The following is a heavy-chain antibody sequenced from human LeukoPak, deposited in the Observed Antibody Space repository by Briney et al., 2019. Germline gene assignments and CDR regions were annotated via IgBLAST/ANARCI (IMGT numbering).Heavy chain of an antibody. CDR3: ARTITLIVEYAFDI. CDR2: INPISGGT. J-gene: IGHJ3*02. V-gene: IGHV1-2*02. Sequence: ASVRVSCKASGYTFTASYMHWVRQAPGQGLEWMGWINPISGGTKYAQKFQGRVTMTRDTSISTAYMELNRLRSDDTAVYYCARTITLIVEYAFDIWGQGTMVTVSS. CDR1: GYTFTASY. D-gene: IGHD3-22*01.